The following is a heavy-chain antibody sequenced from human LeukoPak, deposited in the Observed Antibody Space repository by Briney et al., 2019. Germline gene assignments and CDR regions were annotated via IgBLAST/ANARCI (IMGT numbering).Heavy chain of an antibody. Sequence: ASVKVSCKASGYTFTGYYMHWVRQAPGQGLEWMGWINPNSGGTNYAQKFQGRVTMTRDTSISTAYMELRRLRSDDTAVYYCARDLTYYYDSSGYYLYYWGQGTLVTVSS. J-gene: IGHJ4*02. CDR3: ARDLTYYYDSSGYYLYY. D-gene: IGHD3-22*01. V-gene: IGHV1-2*02. CDR1: GYTFTGYY. CDR2: INPNSGGT.